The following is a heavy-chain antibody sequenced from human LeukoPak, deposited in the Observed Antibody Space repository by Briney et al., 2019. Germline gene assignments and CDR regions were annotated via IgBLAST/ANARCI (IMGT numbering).Heavy chain of an antibody. Sequence: SGTLSLTCTVSGGSISSGDYYWSWIRQPPGKGLEWIGYIYYSGSTYYNPSLKSRVTISVDTSKNQFSLKLSSVTAADTAVYYCARGRLRGYCSSTSCYKKESGDWGQGTLVTVSS. CDR1: GGSISSGDYY. J-gene: IGHJ4*02. D-gene: IGHD2-2*02. CDR3: ARGRLRGYCSSTSCYKKESGD. CDR2: IYYSGST. V-gene: IGHV4-30-4*01.